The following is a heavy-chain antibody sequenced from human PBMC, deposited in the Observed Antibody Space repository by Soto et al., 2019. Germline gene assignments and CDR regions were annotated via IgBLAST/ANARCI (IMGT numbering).Heavy chain of an antibody. Sequence: QVQLVESGGGVVQPGSSLRLSCAAYGFTFSSYGMHWVRQAPGKGLEWVEVISYDGRNKYYADSVMGRFTISRDNSKNTLYVQMNSLRAEDTAVYYCAKDEIGVGIESWGQGTLVTVSS. CDR1: GFTFSSYG. J-gene: IGHJ5*01. D-gene: IGHD3-3*01. CDR2: ISYDGRNK. CDR3: AKDEIGVGIES. V-gene: IGHV3-30*18.